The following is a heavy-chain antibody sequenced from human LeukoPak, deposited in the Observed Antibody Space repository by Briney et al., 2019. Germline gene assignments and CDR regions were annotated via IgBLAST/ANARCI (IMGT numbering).Heavy chain of an antibody. J-gene: IGHJ3*02. Sequence: PGGSLRLSCAVSGFSFSSYAMSWVRQAPEKGLEWVSVISGSGGYTQYADSVKGRFTISRDNSKNTLYLQMNSLRAEDTAVYYCAKVGYCGGERCIPLRDAFDTWGQGTTVTVSS. CDR3: AKVGYCGGERCIPLRDAFDT. D-gene: IGHD2-21*01. CDR1: GFSFSSYA. V-gene: IGHV3-23*01. CDR2: ISGSGGYT.